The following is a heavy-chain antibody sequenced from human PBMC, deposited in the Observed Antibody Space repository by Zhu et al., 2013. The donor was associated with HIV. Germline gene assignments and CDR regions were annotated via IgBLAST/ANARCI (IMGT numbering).Heavy chain of an antibody. CDR3: ARGRIVGATTGY. Sequence: QVQLVQSGAEVKKPGASVKVSCKASGYTFTSYAMHWVRQAPGQRLEWMGWINAGNGNTKYSQKFQGRVTITRDTSASTAYMELSSLRSEDTAVYYCARGRIVGATTGYWGQGTLVTVSS. CDR1: GYTFTSYA. V-gene: IGHV1-3*01. CDR2: INAGNGNT. J-gene: IGHJ4*02. D-gene: IGHD1-26*01.